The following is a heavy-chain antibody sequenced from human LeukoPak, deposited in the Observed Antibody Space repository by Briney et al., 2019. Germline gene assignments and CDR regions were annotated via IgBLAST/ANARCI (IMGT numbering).Heavy chain of an antibody. D-gene: IGHD3-9*01. Sequence: SETLSLTCTVSGGSISSGGYYWSWIRQHPGKGLEWIGYIYYSGSTYYNPSLKSRVTISVDTSKNQFFLKLSSVTAADTAVYYCARDLYGHDWWFDPWGQGTLVTVSS. J-gene: IGHJ5*02. CDR2: IYYSGST. CDR3: ARDLYGHDWWFDP. CDR1: GGSISSGGYY. V-gene: IGHV4-31*03.